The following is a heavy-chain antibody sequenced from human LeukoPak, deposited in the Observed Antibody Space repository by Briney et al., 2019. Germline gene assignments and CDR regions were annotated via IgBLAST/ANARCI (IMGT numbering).Heavy chain of an antibody. Sequence: ASVKVSCKASGYTITGYYMHWVRQAPGQGLEWMGWINPNSGGTNYAQKFQGRVTMTRDTSISTAYMELSRLRSDDTAVYYCARVKSGSYRPTGYWGQGTLVTVSS. D-gene: IGHD1-26*01. CDR2: INPNSGGT. V-gene: IGHV1-2*02. CDR1: GYTITGYY. J-gene: IGHJ4*02. CDR3: ARVKSGSYRPTGY.